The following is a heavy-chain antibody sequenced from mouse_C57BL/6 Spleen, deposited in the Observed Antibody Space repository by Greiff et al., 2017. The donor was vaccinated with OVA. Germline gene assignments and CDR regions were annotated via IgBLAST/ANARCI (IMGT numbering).Heavy chain of an antibody. Sequence: VQVVESGPELVKPGASVKISCKASGYAFSSSWMNWVKQRPGKGLEWIGRIYPGDGDTNYNGKFKGKATLTADKSSSTAYMQLSSLTSEDSAVYFCARWGNTVVAEGFDYWGQGTTLTVSS. CDR1: GYAFSSSW. CDR2: IYPGDGDT. J-gene: IGHJ2*01. V-gene: IGHV1-82*01. CDR3: ARWGNTVVAEGFDY. D-gene: IGHD1-1*01.